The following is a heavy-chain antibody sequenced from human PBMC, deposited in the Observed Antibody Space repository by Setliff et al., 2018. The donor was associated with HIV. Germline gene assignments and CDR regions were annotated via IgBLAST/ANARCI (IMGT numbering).Heavy chain of an antibody. CDR1: GNIFTTYG. Sequence: ASVKVSCKASGNIFTTYGISWVRQAPGQGLEWMGWISASNDNTNYAQKFQGRVTMTTDTSTNTVYMDLRSLRSDDTAVYYCAREWRETLHWEAAFDYWGQGTLVTVSS. V-gene: IGHV1-18*01. CDR2: ISASNDNT. D-gene: IGHD1-26*01. CDR3: AREWRETLHWEAAFDY. J-gene: IGHJ4*02.